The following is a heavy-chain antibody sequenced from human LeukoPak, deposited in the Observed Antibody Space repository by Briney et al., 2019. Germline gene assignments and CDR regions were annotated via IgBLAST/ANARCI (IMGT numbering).Heavy chain of an antibody. CDR3: SKGLRIGTLGYFDY. D-gene: IGHD1-1*01. Sequence: GGSLRLSCAASGFTLNSYGMSWVRQAPGKGLEWVSSISGSRTYYADSVKGRFTISRDNSKNTLYLQMSSLRAEDTAVYYCSKGLRIGTLGYFDYWGQGTLVSVSS. J-gene: IGHJ4*02. CDR2: ISGSRT. V-gene: IGHV3-23*01. CDR1: GFTLNSYG.